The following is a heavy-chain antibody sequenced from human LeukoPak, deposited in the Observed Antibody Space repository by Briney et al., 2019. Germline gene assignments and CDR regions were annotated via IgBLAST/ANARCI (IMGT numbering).Heavy chain of an antibody. CDR3: TRDRGAYNLYDY. V-gene: IGHV3-49*03. CDR2: IRSKAYGETA. Sequence: GGSLRLSCTASGFTFGDYAMNWFRQAPGKGLEWVGFIRSKAYGETADYAASVKGRFTISRDDSKAIAYLQMNSLKTEDTAVYHCTRDRGAYNLYDYWGQGTLVTVSS. J-gene: IGHJ4*02. D-gene: IGHD1-1*01. CDR1: GFTFGDYA.